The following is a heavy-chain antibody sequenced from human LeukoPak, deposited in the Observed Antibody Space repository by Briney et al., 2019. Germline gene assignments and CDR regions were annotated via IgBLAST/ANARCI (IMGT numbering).Heavy chain of an antibody. D-gene: IGHD6-6*01. Sequence: GGSLRLSCAATGFTFSSYWMSWVRQAPGEGLEWVANIKQDGTEKYYMDSVKGRFSISRDNAKNSLYLQMNALRAEDTAVYYCARDVRPDYWGQGTLVTVST. J-gene: IGHJ4*02. CDR2: IKQDGTEK. CDR1: GFTFSSYW. CDR3: ARDVRPDY. V-gene: IGHV3-7*04.